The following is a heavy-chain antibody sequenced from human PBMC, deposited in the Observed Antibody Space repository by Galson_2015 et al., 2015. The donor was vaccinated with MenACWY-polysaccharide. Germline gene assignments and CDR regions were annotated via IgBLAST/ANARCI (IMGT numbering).Heavy chain of an antibody. CDR1: GISLNTSGVA. V-gene: IGHV2-5*02. CDR2: IYWDDDK. Sequence: PALVKPTQTLTLPCTLSGISLNTSGVAVAWIRQPPGRALGWLALIYWDDDKRYSPSLKTRLTITKDTSKNQVVLIMTNVDPDDTTTYYCAPRSDVTSGLAFDYWGQGTLVTVSS. CDR3: APRSDVTSGLAFDY. J-gene: IGHJ4*02. D-gene: IGHD1-26*01.